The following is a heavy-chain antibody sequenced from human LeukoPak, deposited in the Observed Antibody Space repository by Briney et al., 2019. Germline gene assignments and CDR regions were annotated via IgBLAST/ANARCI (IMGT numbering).Heavy chain of an antibody. J-gene: IGHJ4*02. V-gene: IGHV3-23*01. Sequence: GGSLRLSCAASGFTFTNYAMTWVRXVPGKXXEWVSHISGSGGSSYHVDSVKGRFTISRDNSKNTLYLQMNSLRAEDTAVYYCARLGRYADYWGQGTLVTVSS. CDR2: ISGSGGSS. CDR3: ARLGRYADY. D-gene: IGHD3-16*01. CDR1: GFTFTNYA.